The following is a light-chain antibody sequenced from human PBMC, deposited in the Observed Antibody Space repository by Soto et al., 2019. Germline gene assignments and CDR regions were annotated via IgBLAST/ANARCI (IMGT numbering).Light chain of an antibody. CDR2: EVS. V-gene: IGLV2-14*01. CDR3: SSYTTSTSFIL. Sequence: QSALAQPASVSGSPGQSITISCTGTSSDIGNYDFVSWYQQVPGTAPKAMIYEVSSRLSGVSKRFSGSKSGNTASLTISGLHAEDEAYYYCSSYTTSTSFILFGGGTQPTVL. J-gene: IGLJ2*01. CDR1: SSDIGNYDF.